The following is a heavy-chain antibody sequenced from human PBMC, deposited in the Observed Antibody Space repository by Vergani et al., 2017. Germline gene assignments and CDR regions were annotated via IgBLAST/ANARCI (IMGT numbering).Heavy chain of an antibody. V-gene: IGHV5-51*01. D-gene: IGHD4-23*01. CDR2: IYPGDSDT. CDR3: ARAGYGGNPADNWFDP. J-gene: IGHJ5*02. Sequence: EVQLVQSGAEVKKPGESLKISCKGSGYSFTSYWIGWVRQKPGKGLEWMGIIYPGDSDTRYSPSFQGLVTISADKSISTAYLQWSSLKASDTALYYCARAGYGGNPADNWFDPWGQGTLVTVSS. CDR1: GYSFTSYW.